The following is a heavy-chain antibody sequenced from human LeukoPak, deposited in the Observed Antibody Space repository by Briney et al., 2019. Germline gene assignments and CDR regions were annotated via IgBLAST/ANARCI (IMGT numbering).Heavy chain of an antibody. CDR3: ARDPGYSTFDY. CDR2: IKEDGGEI. CDR1: AFTFSNYW. D-gene: IGHD2-15*01. J-gene: IGHJ4*02. Sequence: GGSLRLSCAASAFTFSNYWMSGVRQARGKGLEWVANIKEDGGEINDVDFVKGRFTISRDNAQTSLYLQMNSLRVDHTAVYYCARDPGYSTFDYWGQGTLVTVSS. V-gene: IGHV3-7*01.